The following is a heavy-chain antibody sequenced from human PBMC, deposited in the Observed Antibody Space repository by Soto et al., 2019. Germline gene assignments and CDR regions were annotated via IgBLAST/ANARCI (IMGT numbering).Heavy chain of an antibody. V-gene: IGHV1-46*01. CDR1: GYTFTSYD. Sequence: ASVKVSCKASGYTFTSYDINWVRQAPGQGLEWMGIINPSGGSTSYAQKFQGRVTMTRDTSTSTVYMELSSLRSEDTAVYYCARGPFITIFGVVIHTYNWFDPWGQGTLVTVSS. D-gene: IGHD3-3*01. CDR2: INPSGGST. CDR3: ARGPFITIFGVVIHTYNWFDP. J-gene: IGHJ5*02.